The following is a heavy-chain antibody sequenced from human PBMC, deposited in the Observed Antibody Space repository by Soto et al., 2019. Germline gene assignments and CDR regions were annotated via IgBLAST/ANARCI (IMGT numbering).Heavy chain of an antibody. CDR1: GGSFSGYY. D-gene: IGHD3-22*01. CDR2: INHSGST. CDR3: LTRGYDTYGYYRFYP. J-gene: IGHJ5*01. V-gene: IGHV4-34*01. Sequence: PSETLSLTCAVYGGSFSGYYWSWIRQPPGEGLEWIGEINHSGSTNYNPSLKSRVTISVDTSKNQFSLTLSAVTAADTAMYYCLTRGYDTYGYYRFYPWGQGTLGTVSP.